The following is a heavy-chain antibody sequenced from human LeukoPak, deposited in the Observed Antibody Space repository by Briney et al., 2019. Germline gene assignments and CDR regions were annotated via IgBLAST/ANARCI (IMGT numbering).Heavy chain of an antibody. CDR2: IYYSGST. Sequence: PSETLSLTCTVSGGSISSTIYYWGWIRQPPGKGLEWIGSIYYSGSTYYNPSLKSRVTISVDTSKNQLSLKLSSVTAADTAVYYCARHGPRYYYDTSGYYYFDYWGQGTLVTVSS. J-gene: IGHJ4*02. CDR1: GGSISSTIYY. D-gene: IGHD3-22*01. CDR3: ARHGPRYYYDTSGYYYFDY. V-gene: IGHV4-39*01.